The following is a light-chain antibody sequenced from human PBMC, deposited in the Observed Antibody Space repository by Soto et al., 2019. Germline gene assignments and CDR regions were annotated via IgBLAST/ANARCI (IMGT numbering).Light chain of an antibody. Sequence: EIVVTQSPATLSVSPCERATLSCRASESVSSKLVWYQQKPGQAPRLLIYDTSSRASGIPDRFSGSGSGTEFTLTISSLQSEDFAVYYCQQFHYWWTFGQGTKVDIK. CDR1: ESVSSK. CDR3: QQFHYWWT. V-gene: IGKV3D-15*01. CDR2: DTS. J-gene: IGKJ1*01.